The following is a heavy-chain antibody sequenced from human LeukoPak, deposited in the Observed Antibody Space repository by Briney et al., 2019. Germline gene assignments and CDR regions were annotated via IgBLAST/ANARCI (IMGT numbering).Heavy chain of an antibody. D-gene: IGHD6-6*01. CDR3: ARDYSSSWVVY. V-gene: IGHV1-18*01. CDR2: ISAYNGNT. Sequence: ASVTVSCKASGHTFTSYGISWVRQAPGQGLEWMGWISAYNGNTNYAQKLHGSVTMTTDTSTSTAYTELRSLRSDDTAVYYCARDYSSSWVVYWGQGTLVTVSS. CDR1: GHTFTSYG. J-gene: IGHJ4*02.